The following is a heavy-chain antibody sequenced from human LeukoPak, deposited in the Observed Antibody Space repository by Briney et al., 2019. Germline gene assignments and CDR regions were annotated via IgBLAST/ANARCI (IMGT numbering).Heavy chain of an antibody. CDR2: ISAYNGNT. D-gene: IGHD3-22*01. CDR1: GYTFTSYG. J-gene: IGHJ4*02. CDR3: AXXLRXTMIVEAFLRGGTAGY. V-gene: IGHV1-18*01. Sequence: ASVKVSCKASGYTFTSYGISWVRQAPGQGLEWMGWISAYNGNTNYAQKLQGRVTMTTDTSTSTAYMELRSLRSDDTAVYYCAXXLRXTMIVEAFLRGGTAGYWGQGTLVTVSS.